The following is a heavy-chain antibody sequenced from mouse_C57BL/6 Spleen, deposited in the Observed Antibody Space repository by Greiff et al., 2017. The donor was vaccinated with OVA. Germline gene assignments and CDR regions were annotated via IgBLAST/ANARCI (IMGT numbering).Heavy chain of an antibody. CDR2: ISSGGDYI. CDR3: TRERDGYPYYFDY. V-gene: IGHV5-9-1*02. Sequence: EVHLVESGEGLVKPGGSLKLSCAASGFTFSSYAMSWVRQTPEKRLEWVAYISSGGDYIYYADTVKGRFTSSRDNARNTLYLQMSSLKSEDTAMYYCTRERDGYPYYFDYWGQGTTLTVSS. CDR1: GFTFSSYA. J-gene: IGHJ2*01. D-gene: IGHD2-3*01.